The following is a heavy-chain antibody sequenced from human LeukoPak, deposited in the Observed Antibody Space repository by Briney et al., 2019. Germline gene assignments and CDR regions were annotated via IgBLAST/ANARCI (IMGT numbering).Heavy chain of an antibody. CDR3: ATGNYYDSRDYYTFGY. V-gene: IGHV3-74*01. CDR2: INGDGSTT. Sequence: PGGSLRLSCAASGFTFSRYWMHWVRQAPGKGLVWVSRINGDGSTTGYADSVKGGFTISRDNAKNTLYLQMNSLRAEDTAVYYCATGNYYDSRDYYTFGYWGQGTLVTVSS. J-gene: IGHJ4*02. CDR1: GFTFSRYW. D-gene: IGHD3-22*01.